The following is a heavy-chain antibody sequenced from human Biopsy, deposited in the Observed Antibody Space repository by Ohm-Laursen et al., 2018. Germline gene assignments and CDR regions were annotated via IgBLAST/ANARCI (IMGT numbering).Heavy chain of an antibody. CDR2: MSNRNGTK. CDR1: GFTYSSYW. D-gene: IGHD2-21*02. J-gene: IGHJ4*02. CDR3: GREAGPCGGDCYGFFDF. Sequence: SLRLSCSASGFTYSSYWIYWVRQTPGKGLEWVSLMSNRNGTKSYTDSVKGRFSIPRVHSKNTLYLQRNSLRAEEKAVFLCGREAGPCGGDCYGFFDFWGQGILVPVSS. V-gene: IGHV3-21*04.